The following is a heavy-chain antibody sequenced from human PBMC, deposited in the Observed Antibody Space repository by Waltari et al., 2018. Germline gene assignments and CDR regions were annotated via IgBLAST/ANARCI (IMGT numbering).Heavy chain of an antibody. CDR2: MNPKSGNI. CDR1: GDTFPNSD. V-gene: IGHV1-8*01. D-gene: IGHD1-26*01. J-gene: IGHJ6*02. CDR3: AAEKWERQGGYYYFGMDV. Sequence: QVQLVQSGAEVKKPGASVKVSCKASGDTFPNSDLNWGRQAPGQGLEWMGWMNPKSGNIGYAQKFLGRVTTTMDISINTAYMELSRLTSEDTAVYYCAAEKWERQGGYYYFGMDVWGQGTTVTVSS.